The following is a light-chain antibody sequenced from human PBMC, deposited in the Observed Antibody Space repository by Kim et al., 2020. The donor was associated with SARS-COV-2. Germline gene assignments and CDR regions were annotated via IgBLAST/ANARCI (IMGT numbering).Light chain of an antibody. CDR2: DVS. J-gene: IGLJ2*01. Sequence: GQSITISCTGTSSDIGGYNSVSWYQQHPGKAPKLMIYDVSKRPSGVSNRFSGSKSGNTASLTISGLQAEDEADYYCSSYTSSSTLVFGGGTKVTVL. V-gene: IGLV2-14*03. CDR3: SSYTSSSTLV. CDR1: SSDIGGYNS.